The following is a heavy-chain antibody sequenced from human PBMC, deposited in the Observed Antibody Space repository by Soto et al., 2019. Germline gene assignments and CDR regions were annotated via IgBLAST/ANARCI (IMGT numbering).Heavy chain of an antibody. CDR1: GGPISSSSYY. Sequence: WETLSLTWTVFGGPISSSSYYWAGIRQPPGKGLEWIGRIYYSGSTYYNPSLKRRVTISVDTSKNQFSLKLSSVTAADTAVDYCAREIARPDDWYLDLWGRGTLVTGPS. V-gene: IGHV4-39*07. CDR3: AREIARPDDWYLDL. J-gene: IGHJ2*01. CDR2: IYYSGST. D-gene: IGHD1-1*01.